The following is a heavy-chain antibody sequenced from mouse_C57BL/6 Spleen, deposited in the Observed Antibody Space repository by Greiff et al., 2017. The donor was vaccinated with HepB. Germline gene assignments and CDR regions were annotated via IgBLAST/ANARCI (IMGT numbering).Heavy chain of an antibody. CDR1: GYSITSGYY. J-gene: IGHJ2*01. CDR3: ARDRANWGPHY. CDR2: ISYDGSN. D-gene: IGHD4-1*01. Sequence: EVQVVESGPGLVKPSQSLSLTCSVTGYSITSGYYWNWIRQFPGNKLGWMGYISYDGSNNYNPSLKNRISLTRDTSKNQFFLKLNSVTTEDTATYYCARDRANWGPHYWGQGTTLTVSS. V-gene: IGHV3-6*01.